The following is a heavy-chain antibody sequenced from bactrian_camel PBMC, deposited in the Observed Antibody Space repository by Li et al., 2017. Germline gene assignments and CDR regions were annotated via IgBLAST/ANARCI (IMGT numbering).Heavy chain of an antibody. CDR3: AAGTRIIVGDYCDGITA. J-gene: IGHJ6*01. CDR1: LWIYENNC. D-gene: IGHD3*01. V-gene: IGHV3S54*01. CDR2: RNPATGRA. Sequence: HVQLVESGGGSVEAGGSLRLSCGASLWIYENNCMGWFRQAPGKQREAVILRNPATGRAVYIDGSVKGRFTLSQDNAKRTIYLQMSSLTPDDTAMYYCAAGTRIIVGDYCDGITAWGQGTQVTVS.